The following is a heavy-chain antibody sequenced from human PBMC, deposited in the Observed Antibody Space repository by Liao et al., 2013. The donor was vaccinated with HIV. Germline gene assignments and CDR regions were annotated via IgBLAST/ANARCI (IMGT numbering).Heavy chain of an antibody. Sequence: QLQLQESGSGLVKPSQTLSLTCAVSGGSISSGAYSWSWIRQPPGKGLEWIGYIYHSGGTYYNPSLKSRVTISVDRSKNQFSLKLSSVTAADTAVYYCARGLYGDYDLHYFDYWGQGTLVTVSS. V-gene: IGHV4-30-2*01. CDR2: IYHSGGT. CDR3: ARGLYGDYDLHYFDY. D-gene: IGHD4-17*01. CDR1: GGSISSGAYS. J-gene: IGHJ4*02.